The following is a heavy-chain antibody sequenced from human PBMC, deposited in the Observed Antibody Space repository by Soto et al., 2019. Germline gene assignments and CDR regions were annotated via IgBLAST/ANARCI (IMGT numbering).Heavy chain of an antibody. CDR1: GFTFSSYA. V-gene: IGHV3-64*04. CDR2: IRSNGSST. Sequence: GGSLRLSCSASGFTFSSYAMHWVRQAPGKGLEYVSAIRSNGSSTYYADSVKGRFTISRDNSKNTLYLQMNSLRAEDTAVYYRARGDYYDSSGYYFDYWGQGTLVTVSS. CDR3: ARGDYYDSSGYYFDY. D-gene: IGHD3-22*01. J-gene: IGHJ4*02.